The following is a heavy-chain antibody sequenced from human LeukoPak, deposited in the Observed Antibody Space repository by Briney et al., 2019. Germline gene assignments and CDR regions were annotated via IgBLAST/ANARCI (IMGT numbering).Heavy chain of an antibody. D-gene: IGHD3-9*01. Sequence: GGSLRLSCAASGFTFDDYAMHWVRQAPGKGLEWVSGISWNSGSIDYADSVKGRFTISRDNAKNSLSLQLNSLRVEDTAVYYCARGHYDVLAASYKWTPDYWGQGTLVTVSS. J-gene: IGHJ4*02. CDR2: ISWNSGSI. CDR1: GFTFDDYA. CDR3: ARGHYDVLAASYKWTPDY. V-gene: IGHV3-9*01.